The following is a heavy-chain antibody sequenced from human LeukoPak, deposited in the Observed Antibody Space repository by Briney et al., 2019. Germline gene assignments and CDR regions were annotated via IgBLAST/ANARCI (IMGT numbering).Heavy chain of an antibody. CDR2: ISGSGGST. CDR1: GFTFSSYG. D-gene: IGHD3-10*01. CDR3: ARLRWFGESRGSYFDC. V-gene: IGHV3-23*01. J-gene: IGHJ4*02. Sequence: PGGSLRLSCAASGFTFSSYGMSWVRQAPGKGLEWVSAISGSGGSTYYADSVKGRFTTSRDNSENTLYLQMNGLRTEDTAIYYCARLRWFGESRGSYFDCWGQGTLVTVSS.